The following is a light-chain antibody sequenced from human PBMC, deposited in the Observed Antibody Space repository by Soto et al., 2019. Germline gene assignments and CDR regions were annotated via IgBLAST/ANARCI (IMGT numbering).Light chain of an antibody. CDR2: RNN. J-gene: IGLJ2*01. Sequence: QSVLTQPPSASGTPGQRVTISCSGSLSNIGSNFIYWYQQLPGSAPKLLINRNNERPSGVPDRFSGSKSGTSASLAISGLRSEDEADYPCAAWDDSLRGVVFGGGTKLTV. V-gene: IGLV1-47*01. CDR1: LSNIGSNF. CDR3: AAWDDSLRGVV.